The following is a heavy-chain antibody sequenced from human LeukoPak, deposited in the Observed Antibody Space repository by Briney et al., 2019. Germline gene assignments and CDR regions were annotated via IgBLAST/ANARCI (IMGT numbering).Heavy chain of an antibody. D-gene: IGHD4-17*01. CDR2: MNPNSGNT. Sequence: ASVKVSCKASGYTFTSYDINWVRQAPGQGLEWMGWMNPNSGNTGYAQKFQGRVTMTRNTSISTAYMELSSLRSEDTAVYYCARGHLVWVTTTDYWGQGTLVTVSS. CDR1: GYTFTSYD. J-gene: IGHJ4*02. CDR3: ARGHLVWVTTTDY. V-gene: IGHV1-8*01.